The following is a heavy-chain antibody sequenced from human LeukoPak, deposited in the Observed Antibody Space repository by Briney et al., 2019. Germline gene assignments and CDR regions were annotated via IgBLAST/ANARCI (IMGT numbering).Heavy chain of an antibody. Sequence: GSLRLSCAASGFTFSSHWMSWVRQAPGKGLEWVANIKQDGGEKYYVDSVKGRFTISRDNAKNSLHLQMNSLRAEDTAVYYCARDGYSSSWNYWGQGTLVTVSS. CDR2: IKQDGGEK. CDR1: GFTFSSHW. CDR3: ARDGYSSSWNY. V-gene: IGHV3-7*01. J-gene: IGHJ4*02. D-gene: IGHD6-13*01.